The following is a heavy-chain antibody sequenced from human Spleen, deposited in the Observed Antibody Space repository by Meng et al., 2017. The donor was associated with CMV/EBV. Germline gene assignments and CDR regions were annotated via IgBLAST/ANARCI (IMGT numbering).Heavy chain of an antibody. CDR2: IRYDGTDK. Sequence: GESLKISCAASGFIFRNYGMNWVRQAPGKGLEWVAFIRYDGTDKYYADSVKGRFTISRDNSKNTLYLQMNSLRAEDTAVYYCARVFGVVATHYYYYGMDVWGQGTTVTVSS. J-gene: IGHJ6*02. D-gene: IGHD3-3*01. CDR1: GFIFRNYG. CDR3: ARVFGVVATHYYYYGMDV. V-gene: IGHV3-30*02.